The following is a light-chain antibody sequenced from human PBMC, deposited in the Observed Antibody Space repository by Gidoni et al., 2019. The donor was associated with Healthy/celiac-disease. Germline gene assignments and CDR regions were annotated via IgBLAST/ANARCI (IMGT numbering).Light chain of an antibody. Sequence: DIKMTQPPSSLSASLGARVTITCRASQGISNYLAWYQQKPGKVPKLLIYAASTLQSGVPSRFSGSGSGTDFTLTISSLQPEDVATYYCQKYNSAPPNTFXGXTKVEIK. J-gene: IGKJ4*01. CDR3: QKYNSAPPNT. CDR1: QGISNY. CDR2: AAS. V-gene: IGKV1-27*01.